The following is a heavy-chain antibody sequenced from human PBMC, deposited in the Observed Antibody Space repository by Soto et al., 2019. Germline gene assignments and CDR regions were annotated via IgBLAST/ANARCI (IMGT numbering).Heavy chain of an antibody. J-gene: IGHJ4*02. D-gene: IGHD2-15*01. Sequence: GGPLRLSCAASGFTFSSYAMSWVRQAPGKGLEWVSAISGSGGSTYYADSVKGRFTISRDNSKNTLYLQMNSLRAEDTAVYYCAKDSCSGGSCYFRNFDYWGQGTLVTVSS. V-gene: IGHV3-23*01. CDR1: GFTFSSYA. CDR3: AKDSCSGGSCYFRNFDY. CDR2: ISGSGGST.